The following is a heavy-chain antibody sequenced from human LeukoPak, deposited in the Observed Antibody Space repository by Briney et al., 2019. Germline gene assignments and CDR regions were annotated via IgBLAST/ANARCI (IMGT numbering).Heavy chain of an antibody. J-gene: IGHJ4*02. CDR2: MNPNSGNT. CDR1: GYTFTSYD. V-gene: IGHV1-8*01. CDR3: ATTYYYDSSGYYTAPSFDY. Sequence: GASVNVSCKASGYTFTSYDINWVRQATGQGLEWMGWMNPNSGNTGYAQKFQGRVTMTRNTSISTAYMELSSLRSEDTAVYYCATTYYYDSSGYYTAPSFDYWGQGTLVTVSS. D-gene: IGHD3-22*01.